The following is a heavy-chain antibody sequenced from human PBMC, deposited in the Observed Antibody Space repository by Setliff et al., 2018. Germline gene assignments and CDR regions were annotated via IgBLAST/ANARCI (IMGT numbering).Heavy chain of an antibody. D-gene: IGHD5-12*01. CDR2: IIPILGRA. CDR3: ASGYSGYDWLYYYGMDV. J-gene: IGHJ6*02. CDR1: GGTFSSYA. V-gene: IGHV1-69*10. Sequence: SVKVSCKASGGTFSSYAINWVRQAPGQGLEWMGGIIPILGRANYAQKFQGRVTITADKSTSTAYMELSSLRSEDTAVYYCASGYSGYDWLYYYGMDVWGQGTTVTVSS.